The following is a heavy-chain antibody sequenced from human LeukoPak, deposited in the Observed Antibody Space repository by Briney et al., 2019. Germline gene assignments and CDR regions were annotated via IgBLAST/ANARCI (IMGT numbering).Heavy chain of an antibody. J-gene: IGHJ5*02. V-gene: IGHV4-4*02. CDR2: IYYSGST. CDR3: ARGGRVFIWFDP. Sequence: SSETLSLTCAVSGGSINNNNWWSWLRPSPGKGLEWIGYIYYSGSTNYNPSLKSRVTISVDTSKNQFSLKLSSVTAADTAVYYCARGGRVFIWFDPWGQGSLVTVSS. CDR1: GGSINNNNW.